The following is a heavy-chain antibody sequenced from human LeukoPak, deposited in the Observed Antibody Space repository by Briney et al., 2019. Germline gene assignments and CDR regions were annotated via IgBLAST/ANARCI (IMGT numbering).Heavy chain of an antibody. Sequence: SETLSLTCSVSGASIRSFYWSWIRQSPGKGLEWIGYMSYSGSTKYNPSLKRRATMSADTSKSPLSLRLNSVTAADTAVYFCAQQVVGTSDTFDVWGQGTLVTVSS. J-gene: IGHJ3*01. CDR2: MSYSGST. V-gene: IGHV4-59*01. D-gene: IGHD2-15*01. CDR1: GASIRSFY. CDR3: AQQVVGTSDTFDV.